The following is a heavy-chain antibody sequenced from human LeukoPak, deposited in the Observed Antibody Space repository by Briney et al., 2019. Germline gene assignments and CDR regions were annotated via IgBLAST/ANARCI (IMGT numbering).Heavy chain of an antibody. CDR2: ISGSGGEI. CDR3: AKGGPFSTSSQKYFDP. CDR1: GFSFSSYG. V-gene: IGHV3-23*01. Sequence: GSLRLSCAASGFSFSSYGMTWVRQAPGKGLEWASSISGSGGEIHYAGSVKGRFTISRDNSKNTVYLQMNSLRDEDTAVFYCAKGGPFSTSSQKYFDPWGQGSLVIVS. J-gene: IGHJ5*02. D-gene: IGHD6-6*01.